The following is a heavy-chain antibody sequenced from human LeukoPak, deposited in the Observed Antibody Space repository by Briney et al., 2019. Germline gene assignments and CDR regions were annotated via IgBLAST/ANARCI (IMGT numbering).Heavy chain of an antibody. J-gene: IGHJ6*02. V-gene: IGHV4-39*01. CDR3: ARVSWYYYDSSGRNYYYYSMDV. D-gene: IGHD3-22*01. CDR2: IYYSGTT. Sequence: SETLSLTCTVSGASISNSNYYWGWIRQPPVVGLECIGSIYYSGTTYYNPSLKSRVTISVDTSKNQFSLKMSSVTAADTAVYYCARVSWYYYDSSGRNYYYYSMDVWGQGTTVTVSS. CDR1: GASISNSNYY.